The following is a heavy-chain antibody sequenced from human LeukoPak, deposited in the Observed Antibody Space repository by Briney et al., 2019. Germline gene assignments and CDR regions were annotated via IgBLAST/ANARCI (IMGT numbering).Heavy chain of an antibody. CDR3: ARGEVSASLYYFDF. J-gene: IGHJ4*02. Sequence: ASVKVSCKTSGYTFTTYGVSWVRQAPGQGLEWMGWVSGYTGNTNYAERFQGRVTMTIDTSTSTVYMELTSLRSDDTAVYYCARGEVSASLYYFDFGGQGTLVTVS. D-gene: IGHD2-2*01. CDR2: VSGYTGNT. V-gene: IGHV1-18*01. CDR1: GYTFTTYG.